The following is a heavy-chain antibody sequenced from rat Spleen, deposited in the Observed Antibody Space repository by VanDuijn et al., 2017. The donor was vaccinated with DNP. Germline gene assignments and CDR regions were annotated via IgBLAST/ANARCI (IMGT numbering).Heavy chain of an antibody. CDR3: IRWNSGHFDY. CDR1: GFTFNNYW. D-gene: IGHD4-3*01. CDR2: ITSSVGST. J-gene: IGHJ2*01. Sequence: EVQLVESGGDLVQPGRSLKLSCVASGFTFNNYWMTWIRQVPGKGLQWVASITSSVGSTYYPDSVKGRFTISRDNAKSTLYLQMNSLRSEDMATYYCIRWNSGHFDYWGQGVMVTVSS. V-gene: IGHV5-31*01.